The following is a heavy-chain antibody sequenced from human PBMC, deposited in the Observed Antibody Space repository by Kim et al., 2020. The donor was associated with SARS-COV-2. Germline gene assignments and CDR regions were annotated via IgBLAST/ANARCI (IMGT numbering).Heavy chain of an antibody. V-gene: IGHV1-3*01. Sequence: ASVKVSCKASGYTFDTYCLYWVRQAPGQRFEWMGWVNGGNGNTRYSQNFQGRLTITRDTSASAAYMELSSLTSKDTAVYYCAREGSGSYNWLDPWGQGTL. CDR1: GYTFDTYC. D-gene: IGHD3-10*01. J-gene: IGHJ5*02. CDR3: AREGSGSYNWLDP. CDR2: VNGGNGNT.